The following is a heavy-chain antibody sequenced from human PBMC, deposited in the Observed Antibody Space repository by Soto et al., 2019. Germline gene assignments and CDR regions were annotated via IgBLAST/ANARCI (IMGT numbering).Heavy chain of an antibody. CDR2: IYYSGTT. CDR3: ARHFSVDYFDY. Sequence: SETLSLTCAVSGYSISSSNWWGWIRQPPGKGLEWIGYIYYSGTTYYNPSLKSRVTISVDRSKNQFSLKLSSVTAADTAVYYCARHFSVDYFDYWGQGALVTVSS. V-gene: IGHV4-28*01. J-gene: IGHJ4*02. CDR1: GYSISSSNW.